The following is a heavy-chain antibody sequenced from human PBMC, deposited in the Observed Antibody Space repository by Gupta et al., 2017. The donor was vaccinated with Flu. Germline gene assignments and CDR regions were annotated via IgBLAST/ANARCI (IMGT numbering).Heavy chain of an antibody. D-gene: IGHD1-1*01. CDR3: ARGPNWNVKRGYFQH. CDR1: GGSFSGYY. J-gene: IGHJ1*01. V-gene: IGHV4-34*01. CDR2: INHSGST. Sequence: QVQLPQWGAGLLKPSETLSLTCAVYGGSFSGYYWSWIRQPPGKGLEWIGEINHSGSTNYNPSLKSRVTISVDTSKNQFSLKLSSVTAADTAVYYCARGPNWNVKRGYFQHWGQGTLVTVSS.